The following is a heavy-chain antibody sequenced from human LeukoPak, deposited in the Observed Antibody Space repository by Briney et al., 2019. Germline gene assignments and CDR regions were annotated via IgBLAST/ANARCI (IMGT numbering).Heavy chain of an antibody. CDR2: ISWNSGSK. CDR1: GFTFDDYA. Sequence: GGSLRLSCAASGFTFDDYAMHWVRQAPGKGLEWVSGISWNSGSKGYADSVKGRFTISRDNAKNSLYLQMNSLRAEDTALYYCAKVGYYDSSGYYSFDYWGQGALVTVSS. CDR3: AKVGYYDSSGYYSFDY. V-gene: IGHV3-9*01. D-gene: IGHD3-22*01. J-gene: IGHJ4*02.